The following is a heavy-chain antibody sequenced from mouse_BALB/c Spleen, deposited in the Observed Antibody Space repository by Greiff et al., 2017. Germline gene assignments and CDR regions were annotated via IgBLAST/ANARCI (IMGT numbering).Heavy chain of an antibody. CDR3: ARSGVLRLPNYYAMDY. J-gene: IGHJ4*01. CDR1: GFTFSSFG. Sequence: DVKLVESGGGLVQPGGSRKLSCAASGFTFSSFGMHWVRQAPEKGLEWVAYISSGSSTIYYADTVKGRFTISRDNPKNTLFLQMTSLRSEDTAMYYCARSGVLRLPNYYAMDYWGQGTSVTVSS. CDR2: ISSGSSTI. V-gene: IGHV5-17*02. D-gene: IGHD1-2*01.